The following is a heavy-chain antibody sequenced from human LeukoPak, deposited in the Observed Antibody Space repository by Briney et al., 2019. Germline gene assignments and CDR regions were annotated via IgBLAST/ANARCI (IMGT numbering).Heavy chain of an antibody. CDR2: IYYSGST. CDR1: GGSISTFY. V-gene: IGHV4-59*12. CDR3: ARDRGTWNDDGFDY. J-gene: IGHJ4*02. Sequence: SETLSLTCTVSGGSISTFYWSWIRQPAGKGLEWIGYIYYSGSTNYNPSLKSRVTMSVDTSKNQFSLKLSSVTAADTAVYYCARDRGTWNDDGFDYWGQGTLVTVSS. D-gene: IGHD1-1*01.